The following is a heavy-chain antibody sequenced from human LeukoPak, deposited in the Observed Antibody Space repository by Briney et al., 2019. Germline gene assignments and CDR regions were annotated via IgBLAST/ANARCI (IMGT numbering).Heavy chain of an antibody. D-gene: IGHD6-13*01. CDR1: GGSISSSSYY. J-gene: IGHJ5*02. CDR2: IYYSGST. Sequence: PSETLSLTCTVSGGSISSSSYYWGWIRQPPGKGLEWIWSIYYSGSTYYNPSLNSRVTISVDTSKNQFSLKLSSVTAADTAVYYCARHGESGSSWYPPRAPFDPWGQGTLVTVSS. V-gene: IGHV4-39*01. CDR3: ARHGESGSSWYPPRAPFDP.